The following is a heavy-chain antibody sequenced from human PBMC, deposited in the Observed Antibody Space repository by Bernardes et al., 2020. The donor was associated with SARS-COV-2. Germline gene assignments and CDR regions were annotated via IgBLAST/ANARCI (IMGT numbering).Heavy chain of an antibody. V-gene: IGHV3-23*01. Sequence: GWSLRLSCVASGFTFSSYAMSWVRQAPGKGLEWVSGISGSTDNTYYADSVKGRFTISRDNSKNTLYLQMNSLRAEDTALYYCANLNTYYFGSGDVNWGQGTRVTVSS. D-gene: IGHD3-10*01. CDR3: ANLNTYYFGSGDVN. CDR2: ISGSTDNT. CDR1: GFTFSSYA. J-gene: IGHJ4*02.